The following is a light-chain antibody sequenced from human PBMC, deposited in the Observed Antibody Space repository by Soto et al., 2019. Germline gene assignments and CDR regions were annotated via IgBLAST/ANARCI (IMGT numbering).Light chain of an antibody. Sequence: QSVLTQPASVSGSPGQSITISCTGTSSDVGAYNYVSWYQQLPGNAPRLMIYEVTNRPSGVPNRFSGSKSGNTASLTISGLQAEDEADYYCSSKTSSSTHYVFGTGTKVTVL. CDR3: SSKTSSSTHYV. CDR2: EVT. J-gene: IGLJ1*01. V-gene: IGLV2-14*01. CDR1: SSDVGAYNY.